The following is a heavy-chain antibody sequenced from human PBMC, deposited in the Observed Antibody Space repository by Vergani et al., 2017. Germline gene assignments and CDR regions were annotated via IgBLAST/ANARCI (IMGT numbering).Heavy chain of an antibody. J-gene: IGHJ4*02. CDR2: FSGSGVST. V-gene: IGHV3-23*01. D-gene: IGHD5-12*01. CDR3: AKDRRSGGDYDFFDY. Sequence: EVQLLESGGGLVQPGGSLRLSCAASVFTFSTNAMSGVRQAQGKGLGWVSAFSGSGVSTYYADPVKGRFTISRDNSKNTLYLQMNSLRAEDTAVYYCAKDRRSGGDYDFFDYWGQGTLVTVSS. CDR1: VFTFSTNA.